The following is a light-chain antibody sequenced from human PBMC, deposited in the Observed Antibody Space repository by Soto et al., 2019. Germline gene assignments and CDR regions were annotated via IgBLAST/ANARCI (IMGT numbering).Light chain of an antibody. J-gene: IGKJ3*01. Sequence: DIQMTQSPSTLSASVGDRVTITCRASQSISSWLAWYQQKPGKAPKLLIYKASSLESGVPSRFSGSGSGTEFTLTSSSLGRDEFATYYCQQCNSYPFTFGPGTKVDIK. CDR1: QSISSW. V-gene: IGKV1-5*03. CDR3: QQCNSYPFT. CDR2: KAS.